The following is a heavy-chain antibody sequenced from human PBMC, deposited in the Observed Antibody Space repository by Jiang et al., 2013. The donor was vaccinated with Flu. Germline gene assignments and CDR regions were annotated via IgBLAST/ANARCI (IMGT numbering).Heavy chain of an antibody. J-gene: IGHJ4*02. CDR2: IYYSGST. V-gene: IGHV4-39*01. CDR3: ARSYGSPNLFDY. Sequence: ETLSLTCTVSGGSISSSSYYWGWIRQPPGKGLEWIGSIYYSGSTYYNPSLKSRVTISVDTSKNQFSLKLSSVTATDTAVYYCARSYGSPNLFDYWGQGTLVTVSS. D-gene: IGHD1-26*01. CDR1: GGSISSSSYY.